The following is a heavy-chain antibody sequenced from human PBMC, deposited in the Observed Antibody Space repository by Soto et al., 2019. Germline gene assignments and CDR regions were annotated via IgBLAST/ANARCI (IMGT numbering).Heavy chain of an antibody. J-gene: IGHJ5*02. CDR2: ISAYNGDT. CDR1: GYTFPSYG. V-gene: IGHV1-18*01. Sequence: ASVKVSCKASGYTFPSYGVSWVRQAPGQGLEWMGWISAYNGDTNYAEKVQGRVTMTTDTSTSTAYMELTSLRSDDTAVYYCARDMDPHCSSTSCFGNWFDPWGQGTLVTVSS. CDR3: ARDMDPHCSSTSCFGNWFDP. D-gene: IGHD2-2*01.